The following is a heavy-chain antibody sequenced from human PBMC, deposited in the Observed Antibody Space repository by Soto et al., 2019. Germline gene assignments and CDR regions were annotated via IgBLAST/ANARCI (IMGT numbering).Heavy chain of an antibody. V-gene: IGHV3-48*04. J-gene: IGHJ4*02. CDR2: IFVSSTTI. Sequence: VGSLILSCVASGFTFSSYSMVWVRQAPGKGLEWIAYIFVSSTTIHYADSVKGRFTVSRDNTQNSLFLLMNSLRAEDTAIYYCARDKDWAFDYWGQGTQVTVSS. CDR3: ARDKDWAFDY. D-gene: IGHD3-9*01. CDR1: GFTFSSYS.